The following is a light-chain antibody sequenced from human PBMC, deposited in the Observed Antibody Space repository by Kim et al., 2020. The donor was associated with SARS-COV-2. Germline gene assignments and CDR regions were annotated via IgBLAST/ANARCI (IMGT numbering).Light chain of an antibody. J-gene: IGLJ1*01. CDR2: QDS. V-gene: IGLV3-1*01. CDR3: QAWDTSTAV. CDR1: KVCDKS. Sequence: SVAPGQTASITCSGDKVCDKSAFWYPQKPGQSPVLVIYQDSKRPSGIPERFSGSNSGNTATLTISGSQAMDEADYYCQAWDTSTAVFGTGTKVTVL.